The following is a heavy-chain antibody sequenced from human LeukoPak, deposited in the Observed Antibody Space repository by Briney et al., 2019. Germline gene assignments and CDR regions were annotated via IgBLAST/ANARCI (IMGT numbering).Heavy chain of an antibody. V-gene: IGHV4-4*07. CDR1: GGSISSYY. Sequence: SETLSLTGTVSGGSISSYYWSWIRKPAGKGLEWIGRIYTSGSTNYNPSLKSRVTMSVDTSKNQFSLKLSSVTAADTAVYYCAREGVVITNWFDPWGQGTLVTVSS. CDR2: IYTSGST. J-gene: IGHJ5*02. CDR3: AREGVVITNWFDP. D-gene: IGHD3-22*01.